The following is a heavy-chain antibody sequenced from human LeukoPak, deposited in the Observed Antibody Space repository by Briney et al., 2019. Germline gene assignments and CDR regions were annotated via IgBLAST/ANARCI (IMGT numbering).Heavy chain of an antibody. V-gene: IGHV3-23*01. Sequence: GGSLRLSCAASGFTFSTYATSWVRQAPGKGLEWVSGISGSGGSTYYADSVKGRFTISRDNCKSTLYLQMNSLRAEDTAVYYCAKDGRQAGYSSGWPFNYWGQGTLVTVSS. CDR3: AKDGRQAGYSSGWPFNY. D-gene: IGHD6-19*01. CDR2: ISGSGGST. J-gene: IGHJ4*02. CDR1: GFTFSTYA.